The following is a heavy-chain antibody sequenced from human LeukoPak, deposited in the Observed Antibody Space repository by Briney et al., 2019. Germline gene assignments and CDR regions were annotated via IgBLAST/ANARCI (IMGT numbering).Heavy chain of an antibody. J-gene: IGHJ4*02. CDR1: RFTFSNYA. D-gene: IGHD3-3*01. CDR3: AKGSDWSVDFCGPDY. CDR2: ISAGGST. V-gene: IGHV3-23*01. Sequence: GGSLRLSCAASRFTFSNYAMNWVRQAPGKGLEWVSGISAGGSTEYADSVKGRFTVSRDNSKNTLFLQMNSLRAEDTAVYYCAKGSDWSVDFCGPDYWGQGTLVTVSS.